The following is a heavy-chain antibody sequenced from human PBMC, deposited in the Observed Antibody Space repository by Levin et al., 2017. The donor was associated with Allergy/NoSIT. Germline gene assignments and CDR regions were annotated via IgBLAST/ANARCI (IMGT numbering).Heavy chain of an antibody. J-gene: IGHJ4*02. D-gene: IGHD1-26*01. CDR2: ISSGSSVL. Sequence: PGGSLRLSCAASGFTFSDYAMNWVRQAPGKGLEWLSYISSGSSVLYYADSVKGRFTTSRDDAKNSLSLQMNSLRDEDSALYYCVRDKGAPDYWGQGTLVTVSS. CDR3: VRDKGAPDY. V-gene: IGHV3-48*02. CDR1: GFTFSDYA.